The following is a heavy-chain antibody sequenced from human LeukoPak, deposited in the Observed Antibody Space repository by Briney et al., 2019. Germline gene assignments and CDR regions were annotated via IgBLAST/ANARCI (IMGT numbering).Heavy chain of an antibody. CDR2: IYYSGST. D-gene: IGHD2-2*01. CDR3: ARRVHRVSSTYPRGLKTTFDY. Sequence: SETLSLTCTVSGGSISSYYWSWIRQPPGKGLEWIGYIYYSGSTYYNPSLKSRVTISVDTSKNQFSLKLSSVTAADTAVYYCARRVHRVSSTYPRGLKTTFDYWGQGTLVTVSS. CDR1: GGSISSYY. J-gene: IGHJ4*02. V-gene: IGHV4-59*12.